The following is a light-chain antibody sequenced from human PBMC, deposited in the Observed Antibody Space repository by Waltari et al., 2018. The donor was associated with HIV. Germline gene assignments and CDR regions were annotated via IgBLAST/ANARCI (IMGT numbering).Light chain of an antibody. CDR2: ANN. J-gene: IGLJ2*01. V-gene: IGLV1-40*01. Sequence: QSVLTQPPSVSGAPGQRVTISCTGSRSNLGAGYDVPWYQQLPGTAPKLLIYANNNRASGVPDRFSGSKFGPSASLAITGLQAEDEANYYCQSYDSGLSGSVFGGGTKLTVL. CDR1: RSNLGAGYD. CDR3: QSYDSGLSGSV.